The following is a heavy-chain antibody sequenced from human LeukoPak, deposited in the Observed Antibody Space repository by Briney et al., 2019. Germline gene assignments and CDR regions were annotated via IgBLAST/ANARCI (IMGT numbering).Heavy chain of an antibody. CDR3: AKDRLRFLEWLFDY. D-gene: IGHD3-3*01. CDR1: GVTVSSNY. J-gene: IGHJ4*02. V-gene: IGHV3-53*01. CDR2: IYTDGGT. Sequence: GALRLSCAASGVTVSSNYMSWVRQVSGKGLEWVSVIYTDGGTYYADSVKGRFTISRDNSKNTLYLQMNSLRAEDTAVYYCAKDRLRFLEWLFDYWGQGTLVTVSS.